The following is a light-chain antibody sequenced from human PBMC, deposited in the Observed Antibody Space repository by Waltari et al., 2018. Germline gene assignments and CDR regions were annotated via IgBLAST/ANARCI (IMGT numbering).Light chain of an antibody. Sequence: DILLTQSPSSLSASVGVRVTITCRAGQSIGTSLNWYQQKPGNAPNLLIYAASSLQSGVPSRFSGSGSGIEFTLTISSLQPEDFATYYCQQSYSSLPITFGQGTRLEIK. CDR3: QQSYSSLPIT. CDR2: AAS. CDR1: QSIGTS. V-gene: IGKV1-39*01. J-gene: IGKJ5*01.